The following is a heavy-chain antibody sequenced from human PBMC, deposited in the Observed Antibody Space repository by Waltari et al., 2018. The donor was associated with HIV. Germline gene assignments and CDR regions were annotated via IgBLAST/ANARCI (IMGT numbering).Heavy chain of an antibody. Sequence: EVQLMDSGGGLVQPGGSLRVSCAASGFTLRNYDIHWVRQGTGKSVEGGSGMGTAGDTYYSDSVKGRFTSSRENAKNSLHLLMNSLRGEDTGIYYCARLLRAPAGGRFFYYIDYWGQGTPVTVSS. D-gene: IGHD2-15*01. CDR3: ARLLRAPAGGRFFYYIDY. CDR1: GFTLRNYD. V-gene: IGHV3-13*01. CDR2: MGTAGDT. J-gene: IGHJ4*02.